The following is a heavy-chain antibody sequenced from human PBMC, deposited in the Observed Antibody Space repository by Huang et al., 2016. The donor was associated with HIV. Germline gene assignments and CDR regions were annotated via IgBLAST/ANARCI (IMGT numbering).Heavy chain of an antibody. CDR3: AKESRWFSDFDH. Sequence: QVHLVESGGGVVQPGGSLRLSCAASGFKLSGFGMHWVRQAPGKGVEWVAVIADDGRSQCYTDSVKGRFTISRDNSDNTLSLQMKGLRPDDTAVYYCAKESRWFSDFDHWGQGVLVSVSS. D-gene: IGHD2-15*01. J-gene: IGHJ4*02. V-gene: IGHV3-30*18. CDR2: IADDGRSQ. CDR1: GFKLSGFG.